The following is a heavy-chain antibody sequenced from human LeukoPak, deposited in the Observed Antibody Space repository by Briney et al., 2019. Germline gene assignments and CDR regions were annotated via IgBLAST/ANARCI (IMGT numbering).Heavy chain of an antibody. CDR2: ILQDESNK. V-gene: IGHV3-30*03. J-gene: IGHJ3*02. CDR3: TREADAFDI. CDR1: GFTFRNYV. Sequence: PGRSLRLSCVASGFTFRNYVMHWVRQAPGKGLEWVAGILQDESNKYYTESVKGRFTISRDNSKNALYLQMDTLTIEDTAVYYCTREADAFDIWGQGTMVTVSS.